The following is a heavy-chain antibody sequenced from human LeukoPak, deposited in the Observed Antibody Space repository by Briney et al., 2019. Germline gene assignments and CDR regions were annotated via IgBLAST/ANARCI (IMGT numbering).Heavy chain of an antibody. V-gene: IGHV4-59*08. J-gene: IGHJ5*02. Sequence: SETLSLTCTVSGGSMSPYYWSWIRQPPGKGLERIGYIYYSGSTNYNPSLKSRVTISVDTSKNQFSLKLSSVTAADTAVYYCARLGAKQNWFDPWGQGTLVTVSS. CDR1: GGSMSPYY. CDR3: ARLGAKQNWFDP. D-gene: IGHD3-16*01. CDR2: IYYSGST.